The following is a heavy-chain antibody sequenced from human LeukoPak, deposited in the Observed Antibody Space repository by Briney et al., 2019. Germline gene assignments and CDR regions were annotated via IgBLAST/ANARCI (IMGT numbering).Heavy chain of an antibody. Sequence: GASVKVSCKASGYTFTSYDINWVRQATGQGLEWMGWMNPNSGNTGYAQKIQGRVTMTRNTSISTTYMELNSLRPGDTAVYYCAREGGHQLFWGQGTLVTVSS. D-gene: IGHD6-13*01. CDR1: GYTFTSYD. CDR3: AREGGHQLF. CDR2: MNPNSGNT. J-gene: IGHJ4*02. V-gene: IGHV1-8*01.